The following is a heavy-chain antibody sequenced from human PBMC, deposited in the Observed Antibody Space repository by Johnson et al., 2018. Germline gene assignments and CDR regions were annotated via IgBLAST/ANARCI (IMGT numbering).Heavy chain of an antibody. J-gene: IGHJ1*01. CDR1: GGTFSSYA. CDR3: ARDRGVGAPEYFQH. Sequence: QVQLGQCGAEVKEPGSSVKVCCKASGGTFSSYAISWVRQAPGQGLEWMGGIIPIFGTANYAQKFQGRVTITADESTSTAYMELSSLRSEDTAVYYRARDRGVGAPEYFQHWGQGTLVTVSS. V-gene: IGHV1-69*01. D-gene: IGHD1-26*01. CDR2: IIPIFGTA.